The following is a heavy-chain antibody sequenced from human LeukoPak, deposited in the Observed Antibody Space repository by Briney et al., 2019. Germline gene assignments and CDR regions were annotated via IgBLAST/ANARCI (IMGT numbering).Heavy chain of an antibody. CDR3: ARITQVVPAYYYYYYGMDV. V-gene: IGHV4-39*07. J-gene: IGHJ6*02. CDR1: GGSISSSGYF. Sequence: SETLSLTCSVSGGSISSSGYFWGWIRQPPGKWLEWIGEINHSGSTNYQPSLKSRVTISVDTSKNQFSLKLSSVTAADTAVYYCARITQVVPAYYYYYYGMDVWGQGTTVTVSS. D-gene: IGHD2-2*01. CDR2: INHSGST.